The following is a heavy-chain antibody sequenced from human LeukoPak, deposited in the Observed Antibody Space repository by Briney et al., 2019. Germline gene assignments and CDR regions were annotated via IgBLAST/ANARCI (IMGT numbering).Heavy chain of an antibody. CDR3: ARDGGSYHGLDY. CDR2: IFSTGST. V-gene: IGHV4-61*02. J-gene: IGHJ4*02. D-gene: IGHD1-26*01. CDR1: GGSISRGNYY. Sequence: SQTLSLTCTVSGGSISRGNYYWSWIRQPPGKGLEWIGRIFSTGSTNYSPSLKSRVIILLDTSKNQFSLKVSSVTAADTAVYYCARDGGSYHGLDYWGQGTLVTVSS.